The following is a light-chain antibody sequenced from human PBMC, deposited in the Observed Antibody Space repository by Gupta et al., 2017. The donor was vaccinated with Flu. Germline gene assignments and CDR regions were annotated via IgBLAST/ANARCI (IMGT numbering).Light chain of an antibody. V-gene: IGKV1-5*03. J-gene: IGKJ3*01. CDR2: KAS. CDR1: QSISSW. CDR3: QQYNSYSLFT. Sequence: TQSPSTLSASVGDRVTITCRASQSISSWLAWYQQKPGKAPKLLIYKASSLESGVPSRFSGSGSGTEFTLTISSLQPDDFATYYCQQYNSYSLFTFGHGTKVDIK.